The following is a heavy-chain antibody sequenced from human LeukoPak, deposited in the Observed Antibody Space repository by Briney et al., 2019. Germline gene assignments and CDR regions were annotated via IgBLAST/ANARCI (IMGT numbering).Heavy chain of an antibody. CDR2: IIPIFGTA. D-gene: IGHD3-22*01. CDR3: ARAVYYYDSSGHYPDAFDI. V-gene: IGHV1-69*13. J-gene: IGHJ3*02. Sequence: ASVKVSCKASGGTFSSYAISWVRQAPGQGLEWMGGIIPIFGTANYAQKFQGRVTITADESTSTAYMELSSLRSEDTAVYYCARAVYYYDSSGHYPDAFDIWGQGTMVTVSS. CDR1: GGTFSSYA.